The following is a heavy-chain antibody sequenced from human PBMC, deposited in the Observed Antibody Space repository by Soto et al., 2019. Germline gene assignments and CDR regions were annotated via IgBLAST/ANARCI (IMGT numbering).Heavy chain of an antibody. CDR2: INHSGST. CDR1: GGSFSGYY. CDR3: ARQWIQLWSGWFDP. J-gene: IGHJ5*02. D-gene: IGHD5-18*01. Sequence: SETLSLTCAVYGGSFSGYYWSWIRQPPGKGLEWIGEINHSGSTNYNPSLRSRVTISVDTSKNQFSLKLSSVTAADTAVYYCARQWIQLWSGWFDPWGQGTLVT. V-gene: IGHV4-34*01.